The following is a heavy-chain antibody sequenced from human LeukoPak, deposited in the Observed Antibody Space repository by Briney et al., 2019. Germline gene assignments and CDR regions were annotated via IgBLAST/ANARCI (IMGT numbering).Heavy chain of an antibody. CDR2: IYYSGST. CDR3: ARDLLPESNAFDI. D-gene: IGHD2-15*01. CDR1: GGSISSGDYY. V-gene: IGHV4-30-4*01. J-gene: IGHJ3*02. Sequence: SQTLSLTCTVSGGSISSGDYYWSWIRQPPGKGLEWIGYIYYSGSTYYNPSLKSRVTISVDTSRNQFSLKLSSVTAADTAAYYCARDLLPESNAFDIWGQGTMVTVSS.